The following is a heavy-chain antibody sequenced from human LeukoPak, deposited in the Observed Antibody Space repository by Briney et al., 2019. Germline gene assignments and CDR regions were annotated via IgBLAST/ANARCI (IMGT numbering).Heavy chain of an antibody. J-gene: IGHJ3*02. D-gene: IGHD1-1*01. CDR2: INPNSGGT. Sequence: ASVKVSCKASGYTFTGYYMHWVRQAPGQGLEWMGWINPNSGGTNYAQKFRGRVTMTRDTSISTAYMELSRLRSDDTAVYYCARGRVQLERGDAFDIWGQGTMVTVSS. V-gene: IGHV1-2*02. CDR1: GYTFTGYY. CDR3: ARGRVQLERGDAFDI.